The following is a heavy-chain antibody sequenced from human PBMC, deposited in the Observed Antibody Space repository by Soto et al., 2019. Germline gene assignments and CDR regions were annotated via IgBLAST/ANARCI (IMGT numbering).Heavy chain of an antibody. D-gene: IGHD3-3*01. Sequence: EVQLVESGGDLVQPGGSLRLSCAASGFTFSTYAMHWVRQSPGKGLEFVSSISSKGNKTYYASSVKGRFTMSRDNSENTHFLEMGGLRTEDMAVYYCARGAPERSGYYGVDYYYDMDVWGKGTMVTVSS. CDR1: GFTFSTYA. CDR2: ISSKGNKT. V-gene: IGHV3-64*01. CDR3: ARGAPERSGYYGVDYYYDMDV. J-gene: IGHJ6*03.